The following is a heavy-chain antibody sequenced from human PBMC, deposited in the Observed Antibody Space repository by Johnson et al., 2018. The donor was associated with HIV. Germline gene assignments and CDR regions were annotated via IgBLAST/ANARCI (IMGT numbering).Heavy chain of an antibody. CDR1: GFTFSGYA. CDR3: ARGPIADDAFDI. Sequence: QLVESGGGVVQPGRSLRLSCAASGFTFSGYAMHWVRQAPGKGLEWVAVIWYDGSNKYYADSVKGRFTISRDNSKNTLYLQMNSLRAEDTAVYFCARGPIADDAFDIWGQGTMVTVSS. J-gene: IGHJ3*02. CDR2: IWYDGSNK. V-gene: IGHV3-30*04. D-gene: IGHD3-16*02.